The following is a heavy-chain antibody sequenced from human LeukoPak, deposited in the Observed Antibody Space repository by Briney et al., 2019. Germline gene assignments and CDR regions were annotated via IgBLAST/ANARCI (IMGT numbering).Heavy chain of an antibody. CDR1: GYTFTSHD. V-gene: IGHV1-8*01. D-gene: IGHD3-9*01. CDR3: ARQDYDILTGYYSPFDY. CDR2: MNPNSGNT. J-gene: IGHJ4*02. Sequence: GASVKVSCKASGYTFTSHDINWVRQATGQGLEWMGWMNPNSGNTGYAQKFQGRVTMTRDTSINTAYMELHSLRSEDTAVYYCARQDYDILTGYYSPFDYWGQGTLVTVSS.